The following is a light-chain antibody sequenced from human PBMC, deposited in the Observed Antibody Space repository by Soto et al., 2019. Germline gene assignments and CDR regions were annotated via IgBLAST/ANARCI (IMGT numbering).Light chain of an antibody. J-gene: IGLJ1*01. CDR1: SSNIGAGYD. V-gene: IGLV1-40*01. CDR3: QSYDTSLNIYV. Sequence: QSVLTQPPSVSGAPGQRVTISCTGSSSNIGAGYDVHWYQHLPGRAPKLLIYGNSHRPSGVPDRFSGSKSVTSASLAITGLQAEDEPDYYCQSYDTSLNIYVFGTGTKVTVL. CDR2: GNS.